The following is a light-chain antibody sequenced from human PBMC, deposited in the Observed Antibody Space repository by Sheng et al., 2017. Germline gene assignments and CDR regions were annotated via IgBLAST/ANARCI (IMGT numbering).Light chain of an antibody. CDR2: RTS. J-gene: IGKJ4*01. CDR3: QQCSSYSX. Sequence: DIQMTQSPSALSAVVGDRVTITCRASQTVNGWLAWYQQKPGKAPKLLIYRTSVLEDGVPSRFSGSVSGTEFTLTINGLQPDDFATYYCQQCSSYSXFGGGTKVDIK. CDR1: QTVNGW. V-gene: IGKV1-5*03.